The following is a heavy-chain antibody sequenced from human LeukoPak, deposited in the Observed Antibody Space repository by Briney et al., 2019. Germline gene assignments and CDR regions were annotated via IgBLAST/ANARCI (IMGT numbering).Heavy chain of an antibody. J-gene: IGHJ6*02. CDR3: TRHSDTYCSRANCYVDNFYGLDV. CDR1: GFSFSNCA. D-gene: IGHD2-2*01. CDR2: ISDSGDST. Sequence: GGSLRLSCAASGFSFSNCAMTWVRQAPGKGLEWVSSISDSGDSTYYADSVKGRFTISRDDSRNTAYLQMNSLKTEDTAVYYCTRHSDTYCSRANCYVDNFYGLDVWGQGTRVTVSS. V-gene: IGHV3-23*01.